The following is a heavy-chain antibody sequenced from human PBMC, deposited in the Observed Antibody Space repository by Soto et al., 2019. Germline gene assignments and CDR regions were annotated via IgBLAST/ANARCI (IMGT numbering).Heavy chain of an antibody. D-gene: IGHD6-25*01. Sequence: SETLSLTCSVSGGSISSVGHYWTWIRQQPGKGLEWIGYIYYSGSTDYNPSLKSRVTISVVRSKNQFSLNLSSVTAADTAIYYCARESGGYDSSTRYGLDVWGQGTTVTVSS. CDR1: GGSISSVGHY. CDR3: ARESGGYDSSTRYGLDV. V-gene: IGHV4-31*03. CDR2: IYYSGST. J-gene: IGHJ6*02.